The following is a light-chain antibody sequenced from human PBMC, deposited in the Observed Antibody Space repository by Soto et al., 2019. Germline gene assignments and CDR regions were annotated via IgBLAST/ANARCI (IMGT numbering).Light chain of an antibody. CDR2: CND. V-gene: IGLV1-47*02. CDR3: ATRHTSLSRWV. J-gene: IGLJ3*02. Sequence: QSVLTQPPSASGTPGQRVTISCSGSSSNIGTNYVYWYKQLPGTAPKLLIYCNDQRPSGVPDRLSGSKSGTSASLAISGLRSEDEADYYCATRHTSLSRWVFGGGTKLTVL. CDR1: SSNIGTNY.